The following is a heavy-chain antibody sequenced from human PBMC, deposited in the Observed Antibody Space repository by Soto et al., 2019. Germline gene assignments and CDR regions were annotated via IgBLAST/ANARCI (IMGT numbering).Heavy chain of an antibody. J-gene: IGHJ3*02. V-gene: IGHV1-18*04. CDR3: ERDLQRDLRPEIAVRARTADAFDI. Sequence: ASVKVSCKASGYTFNSYGISWLRQARGQGLEWMGWISAYNGKTNYAQKLQGRVTMTTDTSTSTAYMELRSLRYDDTAVYYWERDLQRDLRPEIAVRARTADAFDIWG. D-gene: IGHD6-19*01. CDR1: GYTFNSYG. CDR2: ISAYNGKT.